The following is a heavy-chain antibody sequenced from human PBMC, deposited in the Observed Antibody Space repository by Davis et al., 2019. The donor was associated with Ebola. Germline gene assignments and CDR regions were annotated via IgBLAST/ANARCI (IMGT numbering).Heavy chain of an antibody. J-gene: IGHJ4*02. CDR3: AREREAARFDY. Sequence: GESLKISCAASGFTFSSYSMNWVRQAPGKGLEWVSYISSSSSYIYYADSVKGRFTISRDNAKNSLYLQMNSLRAEDTAVYYCAREREAARFDYWGQGTLVTVSS. D-gene: IGHD6-6*01. CDR2: ISSSSSYI. CDR1: GFTFSSYS. V-gene: IGHV3-21*05.